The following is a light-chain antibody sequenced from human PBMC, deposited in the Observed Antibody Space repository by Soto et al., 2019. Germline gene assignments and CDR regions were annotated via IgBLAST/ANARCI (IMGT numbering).Light chain of an antibody. J-gene: IGLJ1*01. CDR2: DVS. Sequence: QSVLTQPASVSGSPGQSITISCTGTSSDVGGYNYVSWYQQHPGEAPKLMIYDVSNRPSGVSNRFSGSKSGNTASLTISGLQAEDKADYYCSSYTSSSTSFGTGTRSPS. CDR3: SSYTSSSTS. CDR1: SSDVGGYNY. V-gene: IGLV2-14*01.